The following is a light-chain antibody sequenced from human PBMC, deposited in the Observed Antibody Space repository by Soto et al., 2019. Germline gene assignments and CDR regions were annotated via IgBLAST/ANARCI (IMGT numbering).Light chain of an antibody. J-gene: IGKJ3*01. CDR1: QGISSF. Sequence: IQLTQSPSSLSASVGDRVTITCRASQGISSFLAWYQQKPAKAPKLLIYGASTLQSGVPSRFNRRGSGTDFALTTGSLQPEEFATDYCQQLNSVPIPCDPGTKVDIK. V-gene: IGKV1-9*01. CDR2: GAS. CDR3: QQLNSVPIP.